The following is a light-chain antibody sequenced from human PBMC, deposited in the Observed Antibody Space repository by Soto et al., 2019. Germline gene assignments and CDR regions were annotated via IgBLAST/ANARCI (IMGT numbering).Light chain of an antibody. CDR2: DAS. J-gene: IGKJ4*01. Sequence: EIVLTQSPATLSLSPGEGATFSCWASESLRGYLAWYHQRPGQAPRLLIYDASYRATGVPARFSGRASETDFTLTISSLEPEDFGIYYCQQRYHGLAFGGGTKVEIK. CDR1: ESLRGY. CDR3: QQRYHGLA. V-gene: IGKV3-11*01.